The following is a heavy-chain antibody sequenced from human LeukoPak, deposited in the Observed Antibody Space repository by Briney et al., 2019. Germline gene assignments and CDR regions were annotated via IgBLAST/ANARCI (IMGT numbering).Heavy chain of an antibody. Sequence: GGSLRLSFAASGFTFSSYSMNWVRQAPGKGLEWVSYISSSSSTIYYADSVKGRFTISRDNAKNSLYLQMNSLRAEDTAVYYCARELRKYSEPPTISFGELSGPGDYWGQGTLVTVSS. D-gene: IGHD3-10*01. CDR1: GFTFSSYS. CDR2: ISSSSSTI. J-gene: IGHJ4*02. V-gene: IGHV3-48*01. CDR3: ARELRKYSEPPTISFGELSGPGDY.